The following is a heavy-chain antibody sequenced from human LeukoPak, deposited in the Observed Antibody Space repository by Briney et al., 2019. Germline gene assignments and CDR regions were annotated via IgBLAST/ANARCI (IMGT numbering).Heavy chain of an antibody. CDR2: IIPIFGTA. V-gene: IGHV1-69*01. D-gene: IGHD2-2*01. J-gene: IGHJ6*04. Sequence: ASVKVSCKASGGTFSSYAISWVRQAPGQGLEWMGGIIPIFGTANYAQKFQGRVTITADESTSTAYMELSSLRSEDTAVYYCARSSYIVVVPAAEDYYYYGMDVWGKGTTVTVSS. CDR1: GGTFSSYA. CDR3: ARSSYIVVVPAAEDYYYYGMDV.